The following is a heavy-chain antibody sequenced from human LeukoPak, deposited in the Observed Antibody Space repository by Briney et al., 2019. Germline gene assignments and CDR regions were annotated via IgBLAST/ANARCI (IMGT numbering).Heavy chain of an antibody. V-gene: IGHV3-23*01. J-gene: IGHJ6*03. D-gene: IGHD2-2*01. CDR3: ATSGGSSSLHYYSYMDV. CDR1: GFIFSSYA. Sequence: PGGSLRLSCAGPGFIFSSYAMSWVRQAPGKGLEWVSIISGGGGSTNYVDSVKGRFTVSRDNSKNTLYRQMNSLRAEVTDVYYCATSGGSSSLHYYSYMDVWGKGTTVTVSS. CDR2: ISGGGGST.